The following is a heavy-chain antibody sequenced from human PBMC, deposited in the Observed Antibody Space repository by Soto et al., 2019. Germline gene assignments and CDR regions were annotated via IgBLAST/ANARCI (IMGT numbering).Heavy chain of an antibody. CDR2: ISGGGSKT. CDR1: GFTFSNYA. V-gene: IGHV3-23*01. J-gene: IGHJ5*01. D-gene: IGHD3-9*01. CDR3: ARDLRANLRFLYWVFERIGFSS. Sequence: PGGSLRVSCAASGFTFSNYALHWVRHAPGKGLEWVSGISGGGSKTHYADSVKGRFTISRDNSKNTVYLQMNSLRAEDTAVYYCARDLRANLRFLYWVFERIGFSSWGQGTLVTVSS.